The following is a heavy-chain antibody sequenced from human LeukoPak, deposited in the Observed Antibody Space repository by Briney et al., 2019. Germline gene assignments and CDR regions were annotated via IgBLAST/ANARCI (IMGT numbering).Heavy chain of an antibody. CDR1: GFNFGDFA. V-gene: IGHV3-9*01. D-gene: IGHD6-19*01. CDR2: INWSGARI. Sequence: PGGSLRLSCAASGFNFGDFAMNWVRQAPGKGLEWVSGINWSGARIFYADSVKGRFTISRDNAKNSLYLEINSLRPEDTAFYYCAKDNRRHYTSGPNPDSLHWGQGALVTVSS. CDR3: AKDNRRHYTSGPNPDSLH. J-gene: IGHJ4*02.